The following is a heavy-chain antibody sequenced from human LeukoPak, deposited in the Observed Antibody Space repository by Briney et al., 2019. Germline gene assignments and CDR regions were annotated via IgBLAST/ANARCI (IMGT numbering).Heavy chain of an antibody. V-gene: IGHV3-7*01. J-gene: IGHJ4*02. CDR3: AREGGGWYIDY. CDR2: IKQDGSEK. CDR1: GFTFSSYG. Sequence: PGGSLRLSCAASGFTFSSYGMSWVRQAPGKGLEWVANIKQDGSEKYYVDSVKGRFTISRDNAKNSLYLQMNSLRAEDTAVYYCAREGGGWYIDYWGQGTLVTVSS. D-gene: IGHD6-19*01.